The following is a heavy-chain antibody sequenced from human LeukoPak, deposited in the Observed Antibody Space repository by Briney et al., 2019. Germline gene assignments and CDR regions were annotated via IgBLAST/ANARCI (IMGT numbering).Heavy chain of an antibody. Sequence: NTSETLSLTCTVSGGSISSYYWSWIRQPPGKGLEWIGYIYYSGSTNYNPSLKSRVTISVDTSKNQFSLKLSSVTAADTAVYYCARDGSSVVTPNNWFDPWGQGTLVTVSS. CDR3: ARDGSSVVTPNNWFDP. J-gene: IGHJ5*02. CDR1: GGSISSYY. CDR2: IYYSGST. D-gene: IGHD4-23*01. V-gene: IGHV4-59*12.